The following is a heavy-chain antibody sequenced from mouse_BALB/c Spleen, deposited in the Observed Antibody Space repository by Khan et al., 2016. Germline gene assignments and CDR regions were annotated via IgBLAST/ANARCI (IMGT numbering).Heavy chain of an antibody. Sequence: QVQLQQPGAELARPGASVKLSCRASGYTFTDSYINWVKQRTGQGLEWIGEIYPGSGNSYYNDNFKGKATLTADKSSSPAYIQRTSLTSEDSAVYVCARGGLYDNYIASGFAYWGQGTLVTVSA. D-gene: IGHD2-1*01. CDR1: GYTFTDSY. CDR3: ARGGLYDNYIASGFAY. J-gene: IGHJ3*01. CDR2: IYPGSGNS. V-gene: IGHV1-77*01.